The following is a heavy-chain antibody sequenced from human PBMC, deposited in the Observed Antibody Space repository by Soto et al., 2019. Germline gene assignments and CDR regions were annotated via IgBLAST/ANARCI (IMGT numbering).Heavy chain of an antibody. CDR3: ARAASRFGSRGPNGVHYYYGMDV. J-gene: IGHJ6*02. CDR2: INPNSGGT. V-gene: IGHV1-2*02. D-gene: IGHD3-10*01. CDR1: GYTSTGYY. Sequence: GASVKVSCKASGYTSTGYYMHWVRQAPGQGLEWMGWINPNSGGTNYAQKFQGRVTMTRDTSISTAYMELSRLRSDDTAVYYCARAASRFGSRGPNGVHYYYGMDVWGQGTTVTVPS.